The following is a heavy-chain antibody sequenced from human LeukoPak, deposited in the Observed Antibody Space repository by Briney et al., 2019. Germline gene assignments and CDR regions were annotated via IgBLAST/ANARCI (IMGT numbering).Heavy chain of an antibody. CDR1: GGSISSGDYY. Sequence: PSETLSLTCTVSGGSISSGDYYWSWIRQPPGKGLEWVGYIYYSGSTYYNPSLKSRVTISADTSKNQFSLKLSSVTAADTAVYYCAREVTWSGVVVAATFWFDPWGQGTLVTVSS. D-gene: IGHD2-15*01. J-gene: IGHJ5*02. V-gene: IGHV4-30-4*08. CDR2: IYYSGST. CDR3: AREVTWSGVVVAATFWFDP.